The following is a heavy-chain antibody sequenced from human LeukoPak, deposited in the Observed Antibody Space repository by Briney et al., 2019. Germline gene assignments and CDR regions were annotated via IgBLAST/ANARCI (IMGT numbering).Heavy chain of an antibody. Sequence: GRSLRLSCAASGFTFSSYGMHWVRQAPGKGLEWVAVIWYDGSNKYYADSVKGRFTISRDNSKNTLYLQMNSLRAEDTAVYYCAREAAMYYYDSSGYYFPWGQGTLVTVSS. J-gene: IGHJ5*02. CDR2: IWYDGSNK. V-gene: IGHV3-33*01. CDR1: GFTFSSYG. D-gene: IGHD3-22*01. CDR3: AREAAMYYYDSSGYYFP.